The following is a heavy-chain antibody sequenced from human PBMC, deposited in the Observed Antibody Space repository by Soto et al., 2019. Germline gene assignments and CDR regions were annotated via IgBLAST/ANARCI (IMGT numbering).Heavy chain of an antibody. D-gene: IGHD3-10*01. Sequence: GGSLRLSCAASGFTFSDYYMSWIRQAPGKGLEWISYISSSGNTVYYADSVKGRFTISRDNAKNSLSLQMNSLRAEDTAVYYCTRDRWLGVNYYYGMDVWGQGTTVTVSS. CDR3: TRDRWLGVNYYYGMDV. CDR1: GFTFSDYY. CDR2: ISSSGNTV. J-gene: IGHJ6*02. V-gene: IGHV3-11*04.